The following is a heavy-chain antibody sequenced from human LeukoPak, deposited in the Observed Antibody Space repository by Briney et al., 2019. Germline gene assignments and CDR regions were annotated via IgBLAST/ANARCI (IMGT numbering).Heavy chain of an antibody. D-gene: IGHD2-15*01. V-gene: IGHV3-7*05. CDR2: IYEDGSEK. J-gene: IGHJ4*02. CDR3: ARRASGSSRRDY. Sequence: GGSLRLSCAASGFTFSSYWMTWVRQAPGKGLEWVANIYEDGSEKHYVDSVKGRFTISRDNAKNSLYLQMNSLGAEDTAVYYCARRASGSSRRDYWGQGTLVTVSS. CDR1: GFTFSSYW.